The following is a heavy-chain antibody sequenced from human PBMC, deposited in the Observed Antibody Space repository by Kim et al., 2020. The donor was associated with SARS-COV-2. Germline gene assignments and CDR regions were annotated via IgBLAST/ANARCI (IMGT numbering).Heavy chain of an antibody. CDR3: ARAVTDTAMVTGHYYGMDV. CDR1: GGSISSYY. D-gene: IGHD5-18*01. J-gene: IGHJ6*02. V-gene: IGHV4-59*13. Sequence: SETLSLTCTVSGGSISSYYWSWIRQPPGKGLEWIGYIYYSGSTNYNPSLKSRVTISVDTSKNQFSLKLSSVTAADTAVYYCARAVTDTAMVTGHYYGMDVWGQGTTVTVSS. CDR2: IYYSGST.